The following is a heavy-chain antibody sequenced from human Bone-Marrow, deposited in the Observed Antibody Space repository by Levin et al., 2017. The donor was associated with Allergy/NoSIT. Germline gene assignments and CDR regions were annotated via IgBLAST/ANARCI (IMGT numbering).Heavy chain of an antibody. Sequence: ESLKISCNVSGGSISISSYYWGWIRQPPGKTLEWIGSLYYTGHTYYNPSLESRATMSVDTSKNQFSLRLTSMAAADTAVYYCARVGAFDGYGDYEYYFDNWGQGTLVTVSS. J-gene: IGHJ4*02. V-gene: IGHV4-39*07. CDR1: GGSISISSYY. CDR3: ARVGAFDGYGDYEYYFDN. D-gene: IGHD4-17*01. CDR2: LYYTGHT.